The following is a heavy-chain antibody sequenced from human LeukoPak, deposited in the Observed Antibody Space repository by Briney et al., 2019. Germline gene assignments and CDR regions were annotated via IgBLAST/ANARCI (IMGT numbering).Heavy chain of an antibody. J-gene: IGHJ4*02. V-gene: IGHV1-2*02. CDR1: GYTFTGYF. CDR3: ARGTGLVPYYDILTGYHQFDY. Sequence: ASVKVSCKASGYTFTGYFLHWVRRAPGQGLEWMGWINPNSGGTNYAQKFQGRVTMTRDTSISTAYMELSRLRSDDTAVYYCARGTGLVPYYDILTGYHQFDYWGQGTLVTVSS. D-gene: IGHD3-9*01. CDR2: INPNSGGT.